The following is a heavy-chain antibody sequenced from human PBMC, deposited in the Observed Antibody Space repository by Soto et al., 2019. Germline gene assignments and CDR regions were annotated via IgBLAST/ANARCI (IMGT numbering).Heavy chain of an antibody. Sequence: QVQLVESGGGVVQPGRSMRLSCAASGFTFSSYGMHWVRQAPGKGLEWVAVISYDGSNKYYADSVKGRFTISSDNSKNTLYLQMNSLRAEDTAVYYCAKDRLGANWGIDYWGQGTLVTVSS. CDR2: ISYDGSNK. V-gene: IGHV3-30*18. D-gene: IGHD1-26*01. CDR1: GFTFSSYG. J-gene: IGHJ4*02. CDR3: AKDRLGANWGIDY.